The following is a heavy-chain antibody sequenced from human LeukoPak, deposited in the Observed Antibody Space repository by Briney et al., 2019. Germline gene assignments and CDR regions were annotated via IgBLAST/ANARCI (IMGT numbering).Heavy chain of an antibody. CDR2: ISAYNGNT. V-gene: IGHV1-18*01. D-gene: IGHD3-3*01. J-gene: IGHJ4*02. Sequence: ASVKVSCKASGYTFTSYGIIWVRQAPGQGLEWMGWISAYNGNTNYAQKLQGRVTMTTDTSTSTAYMELRSLRSDDTAVYYCARVRFLEWLLSGYFDYWGQGTLVTVSS. CDR1: GYTFTSYG. CDR3: ARVRFLEWLLSGYFDY.